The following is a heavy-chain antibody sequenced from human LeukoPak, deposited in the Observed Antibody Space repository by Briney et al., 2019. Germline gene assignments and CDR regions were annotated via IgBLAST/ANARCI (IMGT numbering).Heavy chain of an antibody. D-gene: IGHD3-22*01. Sequence: SGGSLRLSCAASGFTFSSYAMSWVRQAPGKGLEWVSAISGSGGSTYYADSVKGRFTISRDNSKNTLYLQMNSLRAEDTAVYYCASDVRYYYDSSGSDPEGDYWGQGTLVTVSS. CDR1: GFTFSSYA. CDR2: ISGSGGST. CDR3: ASDVRYYYDSSGSDPEGDY. V-gene: IGHV3-23*01. J-gene: IGHJ4*02.